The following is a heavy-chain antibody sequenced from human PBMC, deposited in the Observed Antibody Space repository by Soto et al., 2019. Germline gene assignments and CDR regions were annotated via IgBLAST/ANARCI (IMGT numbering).Heavy chain of an antibody. V-gene: IGHV1-18*01. Sequence: ASVKVSCKASGYTFTSYGISWVRQAPGQGLEWMGWISAYNGNTNYAQKLQGRVTMTTDTSTSTAYMELRSLRSDDTAVYYCARVVLIPQLERRLVWFDPWGQGTLVTVSS. J-gene: IGHJ5*02. CDR2: ISAYNGNT. CDR1: GYTFTSYG. CDR3: ARVVLIPQLERRLVWFDP. D-gene: IGHD1-1*01.